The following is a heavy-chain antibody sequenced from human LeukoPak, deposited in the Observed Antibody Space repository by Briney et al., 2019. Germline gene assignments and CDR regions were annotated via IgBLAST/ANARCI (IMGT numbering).Heavy chain of an antibody. CDR2: INPNSGGT. V-gene: IGHV1-2*06. CDR3: AKVGRFGGYNPTGFQH. CDR1: GYTFTGDY. J-gene: IGHJ1*01. D-gene: IGHD5-24*01. Sequence: ASVKVSCKASGYTFTGDYMHWVRLAPGQGLEWMGRINPNSGGTNYARKFQGRVTMTRDTSISTTYMELQNLRSDDTAVYFCAKVGRFGGYNPTGFQHWGQGTLVTVFS.